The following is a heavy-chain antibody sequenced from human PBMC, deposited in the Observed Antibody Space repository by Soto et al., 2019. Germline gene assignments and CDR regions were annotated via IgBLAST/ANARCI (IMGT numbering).Heavy chain of an antibody. D-gene: IGHD5-12*01. CDR2: IFFSGTT. Sequence: QVHLQESGPGLVKPSQTLSLACTVTGYSMERSGDYWGWIRQVPGQGLEWLGYIFFSGTTYYNPSFKSRVIMSVDTSRNKFFLSLTAVTAADTGVYYCARELLATTRGWFDPWGQGTLVRVSS. CDR3: ARELLATTRGWFDP. CDR1: GYSMERSGDY. V-gene: IGHV4-31*03. J-gene: IGHJ5*02.